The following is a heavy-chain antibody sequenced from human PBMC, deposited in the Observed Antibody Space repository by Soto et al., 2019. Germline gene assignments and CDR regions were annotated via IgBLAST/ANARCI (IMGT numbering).Heavy chain of an antibody. CDR1: GYTFNTYD. CDR3: ARGWGRWPHEKPGDY. Sequence: QVQLVQSGAEVRWPGASVRVSCEASGYTFNTYDINWVRQAPGQGLEWMGWVNGNSGNAGYVQKFQGRVTMTTSSSIRTAYMDLNSLRSEDTAVYYCARGWGRWPHEKPGDYWGQGTLVTVSS. CDR2: VNGNSGNA. V-gene: IGHV1-8*01. D-gene: IGHD3-16*01. J-gene: IGHJ4*02.